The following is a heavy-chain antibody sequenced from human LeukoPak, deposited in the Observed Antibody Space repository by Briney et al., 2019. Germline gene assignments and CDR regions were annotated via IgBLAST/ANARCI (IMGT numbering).Heavy chain of an antibody. D-gene: IGHD5-18*01. J-gene: IGHJ4*02. CDR3: AKAYSYTFFE. V-gene: IGHV1-2*06. CDR2: INPNSGGT. CDR1: GYTFTDYL. Sequence: ASVKVSCKASGYTFTDYLMHWVRQAPGQGLEWMGRINPNSGGTNYAQKFQGRVTMTRDTSISTAYMELSRLRSDDTAVYYCAKAYSYTFFEWGQGTLVTVSS.